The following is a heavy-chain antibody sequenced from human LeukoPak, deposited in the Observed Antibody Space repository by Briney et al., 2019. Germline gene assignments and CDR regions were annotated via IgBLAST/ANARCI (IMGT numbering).Heavy chain of an antibody. Sequence: LEAPSLTCAVYGGAFSGFYWGWVRQPPGKGLGWIGENNHSGSTNYNPSLKSRVTISVDTSKNQFSLKLSSVTAADTAVYYCARGPYYGSGSYTYWGQGTLVTVSS. V-gene: IGHV4-34*01. CDR1: GGAFSGFY. D-gene: IGHD3-10*01. CDR3: ARGPYYGSGSYTY. J-gene: IGHJ4*02. CDR2: NNHSGST.